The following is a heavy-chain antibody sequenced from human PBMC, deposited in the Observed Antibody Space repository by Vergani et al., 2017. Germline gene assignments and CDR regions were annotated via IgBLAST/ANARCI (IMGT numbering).Heavy chain of an antibody. J-gene: IGHJ4*02. D-gene: IGHD3-22*01. Sequence: QVQLQESGPGLLKPSETLSLTCTVSGGSISSYYWSWIRQPPGKGLEWIGYIYYSGSTNYNPSLKSRVTISVDTSKNQFSLKLSSVTAADTAVYYCAGARGNTYYYDSSGYYSLEYWGQGTLVTVSS. V-gene: IGHV4-59*01. CDR2: IYYSGST. CDR3: AGARGNTYYYDSSGYYSLEY. CDR1: GGSISSYY.